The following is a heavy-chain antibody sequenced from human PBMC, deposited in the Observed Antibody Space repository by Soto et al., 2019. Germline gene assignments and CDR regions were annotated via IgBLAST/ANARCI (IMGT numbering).Heavy chain of an antibody. CDR2: ISYDGSNK. Sequence: PGGSLRLSCAASGFTFSSYGMHWVRQAPGKGLEWVAVISYDGSNKYYADSVKGRFTISRDNSKNTLYLQMNSLRAEDTAVYYCAKVTDLQQWLGNFDYWGQGPLVTVYS. CDR1: GFTFSSYG. J-gene: IGHJ4*02. V-gene: IGHV3-30*18. D-gene: IGHD6-19*01. CDR3: AKVTDLQQWLGNFDY.